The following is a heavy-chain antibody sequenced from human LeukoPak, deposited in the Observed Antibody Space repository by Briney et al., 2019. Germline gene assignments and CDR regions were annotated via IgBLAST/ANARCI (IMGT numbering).Heavy chain of an antibody. Sequence: PGGSLRLSCAASGFTVSSNYMSWVRQAPGKGLEGVSVIYSGGSTYYADSVKGRFTISRDNSKNTLYFQMNSLRAEDPAVYYCARFTVTPKNDAFDIWGQGTMVTVSS. J-gene: IGHJ3*02. CDR2: IYSGGST. V-gene: IGHV3-53*01. CDR1: GFTVSSNY. D-gene: IGHD4-17*01. CDR3: ARFTVTPKNDAFDI.